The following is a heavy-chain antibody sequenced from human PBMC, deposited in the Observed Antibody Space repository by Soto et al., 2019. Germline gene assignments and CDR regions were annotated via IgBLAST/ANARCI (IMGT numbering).Heavy chain of an antibody. J-gene: IGHJ6*03. CDR2: IWYDESNK. D-gene: IGHD2-2*01. CDR1: GFTFSSYG. V-gene: IGHV3-33*01. CDR3: ARDMDCSSTSCPYMDV. Sequence: PGGSLRLSCAASGFTFSSYGMHWVRQAPGKGLEWVAVIWYDESNKYYADSVKGRFTISRDNSKNTLYLQMNSLRAEDTAVYYCARDMDCSSTSCPYMDVWGKGTTVTGS.